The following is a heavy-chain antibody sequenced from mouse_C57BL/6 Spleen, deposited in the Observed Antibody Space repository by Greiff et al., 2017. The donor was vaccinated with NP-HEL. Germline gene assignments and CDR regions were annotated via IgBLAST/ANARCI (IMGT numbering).Heavy chain of an antibody. CDR2: INPNNGGT. CDR1: GYTFTDYN. D-gene: IGHD1-1*01. V-gene: IGHV1-18*01. Sequence: VHVKPSVPVLVKPGASVKIPCKASGYTFTDYNLDWVKQSHGKSLEWIGDINPNNGGTIYNQKFKGKATLTVDKSSSTAYMELRSLTSEDTAVYYCARGRYYYGSSSYWYFDVWGTGTTVTVSS. J-gene: IGHJ1*03. CDR3: ARGRYYYGSSSYWYFDV.